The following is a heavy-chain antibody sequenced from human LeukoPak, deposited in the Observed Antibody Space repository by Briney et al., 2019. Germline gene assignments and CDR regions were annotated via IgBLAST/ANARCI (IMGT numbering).Heavy chain of an antibody. V-gene: IGHV4-59*11. J-gene: IGHJ4*02. CDR1: GVSISNHY. Sequence: SETLSLTCSVSGVSISNHYWSWIRQPPGKKLEWIGYMSFSGSTNHNPSLKSRVTISIDTSNNQFSLNLRSVTAADTAIYYCARRYYYHSSGYYYSYLDYWGQGALVTVSS. CDR3: ARRYYYHSSGYYYSYLDY. CDR2: MSFSGST. D-gene: IGHD3-22*01.